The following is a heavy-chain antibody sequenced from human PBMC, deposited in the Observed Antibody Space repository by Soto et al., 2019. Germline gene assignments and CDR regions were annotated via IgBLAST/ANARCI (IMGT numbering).Heavy chain of an antibody. V-gene: IGHV3-48*02. CDR3: TKSADSAGWGVDF. CDR1: GFMFDSYA. D-gene: IGHD6-19*01. CDR2: ISPGGDRI. Sequence: GGSLRLSCVASGFMFDSYAINWVRQAPGKGLEWVSYISPGGDRIYYAESLQGRITISRDNARNSLSLQMNILSDEDTAVYYCTKSADSAGWGVDFWSQGTLVTVSS. J-gene: IGHJ4*02.